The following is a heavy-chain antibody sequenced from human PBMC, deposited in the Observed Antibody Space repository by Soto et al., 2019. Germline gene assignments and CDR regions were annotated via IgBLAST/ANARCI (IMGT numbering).Heavy chain of an antibody. D-gene: IGHD2-8*01. CDR3: AGETKSYFDY. V-gene: IGHV4-30-2*01. Sequence: TLSLTCAVSGGSISSGGYSWSWIRQPPGKGLEWIGYIYHSGSTYYNPSLKSRVTISVDRSKNQFSLKLSSVTAADTAVYYCAGETKSYFDYWGQGTLVTVSS. CDR2: IYHSGST. CDR1: GGSISSGGYS. J-gene: IGHJ4*02.